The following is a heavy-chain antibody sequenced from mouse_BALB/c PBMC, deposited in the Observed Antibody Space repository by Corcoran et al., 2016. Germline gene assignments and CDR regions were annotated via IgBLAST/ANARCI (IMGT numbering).Heavy chain of an antibody. CDR1: GLNIKDTY. CDR3: AGGNPAWFAY. D-gene: IGHD2-1*01. CDR2: IDPANGNT. J-gene: IGHJ3*01. V-gene: IGHV14-3*02. Sequence: EVQLQQSGAELVKPGASVKLSCTASGLNIKDTYMHGVKQRPEQGLEWSGRIDPANGNTKYDPKFQGKATITADTSSNTAYLQLSSLTSEDTAVYYCAGGNPAWFAYWGQGTLVTVSA.